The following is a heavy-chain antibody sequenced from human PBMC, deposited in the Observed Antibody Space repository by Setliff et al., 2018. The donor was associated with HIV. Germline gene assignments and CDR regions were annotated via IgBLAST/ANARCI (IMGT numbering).Heavy chain of an antibody. V-gene: IGHV4-39*01. Sequence: SETLSLTCSVSGVSINRTDHYWGWIRQPPGKGLEWIGTIYYSGSTYYNPSLKSRVTISVDTSKNQFSLKLSSVTAADTTVYYCARHSGLGGYYSPFDYWGPGTLVTVSS. CDR2: IYYSGST. CDR1: GVSINRTDHY. D-gene: IGHD3-22*01. CDR3: ARHSGLGGYYSPFDY. J-gene: IGHJ4*02.